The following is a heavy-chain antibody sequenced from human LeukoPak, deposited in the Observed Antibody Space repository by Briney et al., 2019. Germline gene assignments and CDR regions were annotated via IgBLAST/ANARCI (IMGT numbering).Heavy chain of an antibody. CDR2: INTDGSYT. D-gene: IGHD3-10*01. J-gene: IGHJ4*02. CDR3: ARGGYYVSGSWDY. V-gene: IGHV3-74*01. CDR1: GFTFSSYW. Sequence: PGGSLRLSCAASGFTFSSYWMHWVRQAPGKGLVWVSRINTDGSYTSYADSVKGRFTISRDNSKNTLYLQMNSRRAEDTAVYYCARGGYYVSGSWDYWGQGILVSVCS.